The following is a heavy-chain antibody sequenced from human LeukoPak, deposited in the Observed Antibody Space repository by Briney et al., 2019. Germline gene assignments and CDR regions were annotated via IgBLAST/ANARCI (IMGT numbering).Heavy chain of an antibody. V-gene: IGHV4-59*01. D-gene: IGHD6-13*01. J-gene: IGHJ5*02. CDR3: ARSQVAAAGTWFDP. CDR1: GGSISSYY. CDR2: IYYSGST. Sequence: PSETLSLTCTVSGGSISSYYWSWIRQPPGKGLGWIGYIYYSGSTNYNPSLKSRVTISVDTSKNQFSLKLSSVTAADTAVYYCARSQVAAAGTWFDPWGQGTLVTVSP.